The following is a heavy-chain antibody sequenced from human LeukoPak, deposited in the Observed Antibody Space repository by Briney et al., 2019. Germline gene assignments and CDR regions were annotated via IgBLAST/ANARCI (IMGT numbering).Heavy chain of an antibody. CDR3: ASHNVVVVAIDY. CDR1: GFTFSDYW. D-gene: IGHD2-15*01. V-gene: IGHV3-7*01. CDR2: IKQDGSEK. J-gene: IGHJ4*02. Sequence: GGSLRLSCAASGFTFSDYWMSWVRQAPGKGLEWVGNIKQDGSEKYYVDSVKGRFTISRDNAKNSLYLQMNSLRADDTAVYYCASHNVVVVAIDYWGQGTLVTVSS.